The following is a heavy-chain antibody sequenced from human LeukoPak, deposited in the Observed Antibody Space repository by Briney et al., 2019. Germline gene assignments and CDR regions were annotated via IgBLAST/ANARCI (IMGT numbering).Heavy chain of an antibody. CDR3: ARDRYDYVWGGYRLNWFDP. Sequence: SQTLSLTRAISGDSVSSNSAAWNWIRQSPSRGLEWLGRTYYRSKWYNDYAVSVKSRITINPDTSKNQFSLQLNSVTPEDTAVYYCARDRYDYVWGGYRLNWFDPWGQGTLVTVSS. J-gene: IGHJ5*02. CDR2: TYYRSKWYN. CDR1: GDSVSSNSAA. V-gene: IGHV6-1*01. D-gene: IGHD3-16*02.